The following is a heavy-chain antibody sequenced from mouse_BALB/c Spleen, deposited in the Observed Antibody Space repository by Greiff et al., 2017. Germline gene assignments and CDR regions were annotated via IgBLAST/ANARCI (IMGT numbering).Heavy chain of an antibody. V-gene: IGHV5-17*02. D-gene: IGHD2-10*02. CDR1: GFTFSSFG. Sequence: DVMLVESGGGLVQPGGSRKLSCAASGFTFSSFGMHWVRQAPEKGLEWVAYISSGSSTIYYADTVKGRFTISRDNPKNTLFLQMTSLRSEDTAMYYCARSGYGNYYFDDWGQGTTLTVSS. J-gene: IGHJ2*01. CDR2: ISSGSSTI. CDR3: ARSGYGNYYFDD.